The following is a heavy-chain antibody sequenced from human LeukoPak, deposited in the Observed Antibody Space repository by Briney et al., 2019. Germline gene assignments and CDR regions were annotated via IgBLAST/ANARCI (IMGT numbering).Heavy chain of an antibody. CDR1: GGSISSYY. D-gene: IGHD2-21*01. Sequence: SETLSLTCTVSGGSISSYYCSWIRQPPGKGLEWIGYIYYSGITNYNPSLKSRVTISVDTSKNQFSLKLSSVTAADTAVYYCARDRGGGGFGSYYYYYYGMDVWGQGTTVTVSS. CDR2: IYYSGIT. CDR3: ARDRGGGGFGSYYYYYYGMDV. J-gene: IGHJ6*02. V-gene: IGHV4-59*01.